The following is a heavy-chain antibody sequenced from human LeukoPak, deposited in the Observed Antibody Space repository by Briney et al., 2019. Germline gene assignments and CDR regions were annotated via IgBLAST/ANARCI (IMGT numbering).Heavy chain of an antibody. J-gene: IGHJ4*02. V-gene: IGHV4-39*07. Sequence: SETLSLTCTVSGGSIGSSSYYWGWIRQPPGKGLEWIGIIYYSGTTYYNPSLKSRVTISVDTSKNQLSLKLSSVTAADTAIYYCARAPLYHYDSSGYLFDYWGQGTLVTVSS. CDR2: IYYSGTT. D-gene: IGHD3-22*01. CDR1: GGSIGSSSYY. CDR3: ARAPLYHYDSSGYLFDY.